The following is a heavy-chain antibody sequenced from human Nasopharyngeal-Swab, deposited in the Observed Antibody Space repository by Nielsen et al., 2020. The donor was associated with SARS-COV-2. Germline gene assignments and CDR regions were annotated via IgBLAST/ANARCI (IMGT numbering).Heavy chain of an antibody. CDR3: ASDLSGRDDF. D-gene: IGHD6-19*01. CDR2: TDEYGTTI. CDR1: GFTFSNYW. V-gene: IGHV3-74*01. Sequence: GGSLRLSCVASGFTFSNYWMHWVRQAPGKGLGWVSPTDEYGTTINYADSVKGRFAISRDNAKNTLYLQMNSLRADDTAMYYCASDLSGRDDFWGQGTLVTVAS. J-gene: IGHJ4*02.